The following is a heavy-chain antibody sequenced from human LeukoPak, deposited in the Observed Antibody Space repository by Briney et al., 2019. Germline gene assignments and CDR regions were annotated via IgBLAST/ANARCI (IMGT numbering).Heavy chain of an antibody. Sequence: PGGSLRLSCSASGFTFSSFAMHWVRQAPGKGREYVAAISRNGGSTYYADSVKGRFTISRDNSKSTLYLQMSSLRAEDTAVYLCVKDLRSDFMGVLSRYLSYWGQGTLVTVSS. CDR3: VKDLRSDFMGVLSRYLSY. CDR2: ISRNGGST. CDR1: GFTFSSFA. J-gene: IGHJ4*02. D-gene: IGHD2/OR15-2a*01. V-gene: IGHV3-64D*09.